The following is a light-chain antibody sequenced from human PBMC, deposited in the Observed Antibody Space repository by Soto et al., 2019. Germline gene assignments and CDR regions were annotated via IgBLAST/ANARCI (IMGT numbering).Light chain of an antibody. V-gene: IGKV3-20*01. CDR1: QSVGSNY. Sequence: IVLTQSPGTLSLSPGETATLSCRASQSVGSNYLAWYQQKPGQAPRLLIYGASSRATGIPDRFSGSGSGTDFTLTISRLEPEDFAVYYCQHYGTSAYTFGQGTTLEIK. J-gene: IGKJ2*01. CDR3: QHYGTSAYT. CDR2: GAS.